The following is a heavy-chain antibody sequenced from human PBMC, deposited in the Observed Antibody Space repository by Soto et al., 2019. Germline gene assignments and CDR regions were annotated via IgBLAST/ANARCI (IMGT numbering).Heavy chain of an antibody. CDR3: ARVRTMIVVASFDY. Sequence: SVKVSCKASGYTFTGYYMHWVRQAPGQGLEWMGWINPNSGGTNYAQKFQGRVTMTRDTSISTAYMELSRLRSDDTAVYYCARVRTMIVVASFDYSGQGTMLTVYS. CDR1: GYTFTGYY. CDR2: INPNSGGT. J-gene: IGHJ4*02. V-gene: IGHV1-2*02. D-gene: IGHD3-22*01.